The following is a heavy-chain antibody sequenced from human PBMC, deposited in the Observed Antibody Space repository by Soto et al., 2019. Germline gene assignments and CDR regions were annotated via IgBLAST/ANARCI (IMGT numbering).Heavy chain of an antibody. J-gene: IGHJ6*02. CDR3: AKRDGRYSGYGGSYYYYGMDV. CDR2: ISYDGSNK. Sequence: PGGSLRLSCAASGFTFSSYGMHWVRQAPGKGLEWVAVISYDGSNKYYADSVTGRFTISRDNSKNTLYLQMNSLRAEDTAVYYCAKRDGRYSGYGGSYYYYGMDVWGQGTRVTVSS. V-gene: IGHV3-30*18. CDR1: GFTFSSYG. D-gene: IGHD5-12*01.